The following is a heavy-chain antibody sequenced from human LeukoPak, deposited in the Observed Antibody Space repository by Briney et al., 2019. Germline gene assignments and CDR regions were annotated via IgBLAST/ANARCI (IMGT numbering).Heavy chain of an antibody. Sequence: GRSLRLSCAASGFTFSNYGMHWVRQAPGKGLEWVSSISSSSSYIYYADSVKGRFTISRDNAKNSLYLQMSSLRVEDTAVYYCARDRSCTGGSCYMDVWGRGTTVTVSS. CDR2: ISSSSSYI. J-gene: IGHJ6*03. CDR3: ARDRSCTGGSCYMDV. V-gene: IGHV3-21*04. CDR1: GFTFSNYG. D-gene: IGHD2-15*01.